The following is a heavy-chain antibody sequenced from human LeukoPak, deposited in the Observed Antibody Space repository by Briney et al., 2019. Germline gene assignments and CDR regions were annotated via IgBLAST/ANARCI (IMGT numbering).Heavy chain of an antibody. Sequence: GASVKVSCKASGYTFTGYYMHWVRQAPGQGLAWMGWINPNSGGTNYAQKFQGRVTMTRDTSISTAYMELSRLRSDDTAVYYCARAVLLWFGEDYWGQGTLVTVSS. J-gene: IGHJ4*02. V-gene: IGHV1-2*02. D-gene: IGHD3-10*01. CDR3: ARAVLLWFGEDY. CDR1: GYTFTGYY. CDR2: INPNSGGT.